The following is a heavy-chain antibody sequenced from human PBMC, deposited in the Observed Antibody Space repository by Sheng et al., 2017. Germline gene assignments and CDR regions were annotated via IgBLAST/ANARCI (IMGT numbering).Heavy chain of an antibody. J-gene: IGHJ4*02. CDR2: ITSDSSAI. CDR3: ARADQWALLVDY. V-gene: IGHV3-48*03. Sequence: DLEESGGGLVQPGGSLSLSCAASGFTFRSHEMNWVRQAPGKGLEWISYITSDSSAIYYADSVKGRFTISRDNAKNSLYLHMRSLRVEDTAVYYCARADQWALLVDYWGRGTLVTVSS. D-gene: IGHD1-26*01. CDR1: GFTFRSHE.